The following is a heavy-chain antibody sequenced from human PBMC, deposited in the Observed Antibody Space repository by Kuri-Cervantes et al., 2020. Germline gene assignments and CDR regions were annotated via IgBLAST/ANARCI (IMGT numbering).Heavy chain of an antibody. Sequence: GESLKISCAASGFTFGTSAMSWVRQAPGKGLVWVSRINSDGSSTSYADSVKGRFTISRDNAKNTLYLQMNSLRAEDTAVYYCARDAFIADYWGQGTLVTVSS. CDR1: GFTFGTSA. CDR3: ARDAFIADY. D-gene: IGHD3-3*02. J-gene: IGHJ4*02. V-gene: IGHV3-74*01. CDR2: INSDGSST.